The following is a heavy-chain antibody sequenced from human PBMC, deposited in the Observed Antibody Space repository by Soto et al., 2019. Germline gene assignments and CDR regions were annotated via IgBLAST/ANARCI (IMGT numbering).Heavy chain of an antibody. CDR2: IHTGGST. J-gene: IGHJ4*02. CDR1: GFTVSTNY. D-gene: IGHD1-26*01. CDR3: ARGLWDLDFFDY. V-gene: IGHV3-66*01. Sequence: EVQLVESGRGLVQPGGSLRLSCAASGFTVSTNYINWVRQAPGKGLEWVSVIHTGGSTFYADSVKGRFTISRDNSKNTVNLQMNNLRVEDTAVYYCARGLWDLDFFDYWGQGTLVTVSS.